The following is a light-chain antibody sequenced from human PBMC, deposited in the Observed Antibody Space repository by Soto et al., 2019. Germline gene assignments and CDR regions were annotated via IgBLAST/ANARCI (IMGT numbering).Light chain of an antibody. CDR1: QSVTFN. Sequence: IVLTQSPGTLSLSPGERATLSCRASQSVTFNKLAWYQQKPGQAPRLLMYGASSRATGTPARFSGSGSGTEFTLTISSLQSEDFALYYCQQYNKWPLITFGQGTRLEIK. J-gene: IGKJ5*01. CDR3: QQYNKWPLIT. CDR2: GAS. V-gene: IGKV3D-15*01.